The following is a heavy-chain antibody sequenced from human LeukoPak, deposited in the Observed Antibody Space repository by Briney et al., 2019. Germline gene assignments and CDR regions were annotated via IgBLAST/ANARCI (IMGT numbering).Heavy chain of an antibody. V-gene: IGHV3-23*01. D-gene: IGHD2-15*01. J-gene: IGHJ4*02. CDR2: ISGSGGST. CDR1: GFTFSSYA. Sequence: PGGSLRLSCAASGFTFSSYAMSWVRQAPGKGLEWVSAISGSGGSTYYADSVKGRFTISRDNSKNTLYLQMNSLRAEDTAIYYCARDVNRGYCSSGTCYPDYWGQGTLVTVSS. CDR3: ARDVNRGYCSSGTCYPDY.